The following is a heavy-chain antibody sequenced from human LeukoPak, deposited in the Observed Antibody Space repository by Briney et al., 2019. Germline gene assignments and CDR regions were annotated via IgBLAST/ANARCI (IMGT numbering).Heavy chain of an antibody. V-gene: IGHV1-69*13. Sequence: ASVKVSCKASGRTFSSYAISWVRQAPGQGLEWMGGIIPIFGTANYAQKFQGRVTITADESTSTAYMELSSLRSEDTAVYYCARLDYGDQSAPVVINAFDIWGQGTMVTVSS. J-gene: IGHJ3*02. D-gene: IGHD4-17*01. CDR1: GRTFSSYA. CDR3: ARLDYGDQSAPVVINAFDI. CDR2: IIPIFGTA.